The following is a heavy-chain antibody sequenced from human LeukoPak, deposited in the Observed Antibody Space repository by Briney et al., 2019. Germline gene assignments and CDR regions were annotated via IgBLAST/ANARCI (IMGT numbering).Heavy chain of an antibody. CDR1: GFTVSSNY. CDR2: LYSGGNT. D-gene: IGHD2-2*01. J-gene: IGHJ4*02. V-gene: IGHV3-53*01. Sequence: GGSLRLSCVVSGFTVSSNYMSWVRQAPGKGLEWVSVLYSGGNTYHADSVKGRFTISRDNSKNTLYLQMNSLRAEDTAVYYCARDRYQLLSPFDYWGQGTLVTVSS. CDR3: ARDRYQLLSPFDY.